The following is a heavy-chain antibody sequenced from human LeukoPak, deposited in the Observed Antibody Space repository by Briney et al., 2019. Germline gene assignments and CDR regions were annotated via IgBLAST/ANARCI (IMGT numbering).Heavy chain of an antibody. Sequence: ASVKVSCKASGYTFTGYYIHWVRQAPGQGLEWMGWINPNSGGTNYAQKFQGRVTMTRDTSISTAYMELSRLRSDDTAVYYCARGGSYYDSSGYYYGSFDYWGQGTLVTVSS. J-gene: IGHJ4*02. V-gene: IGHV1-2*02. CDR3: ARGGSYYDSSGYYYGSFDY. D-gene: IGHD3-22*01. CDR1: GYTFTGYY. CDR2: INPNSGGT.